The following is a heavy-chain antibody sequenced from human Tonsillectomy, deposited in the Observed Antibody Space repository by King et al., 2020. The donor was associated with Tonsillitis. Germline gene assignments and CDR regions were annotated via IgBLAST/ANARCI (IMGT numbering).Heavy chain of an antibody. Sequence: QLVQSGAEVKKPRSSVKVSCKASGGTFSSYPISWVRQAPGQGLEWMGVIIPIFCAPNYAQTFQGRVTITADESTSTAYMEWSSLRSDDTAVYYCARAHEPFRNDAFDIWGQGTMVTVSS. CDR3: ARAHEPFRNDAFDI. J-gene: IGHJ3*02. CDR2: IIPIFCAP. D-gene: IGHD3-3*02. V-gene: IGHV1-69*12. CDR1: GGTFSSYP.